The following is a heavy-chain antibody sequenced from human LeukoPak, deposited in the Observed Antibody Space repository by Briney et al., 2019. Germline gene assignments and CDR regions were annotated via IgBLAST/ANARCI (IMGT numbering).Heavy chain of an antibody. CDR2: ISAHNSNT. CDR3: ARASYCSGGSCYSDY. J-gene: IGHJ4*02. V-gene: IGHV1-18*01. Sequence: ASVKVSCKASGYTFTSYSISWVRQAPGQGLEWMGWISAHNSNTIYAQKVKGRVTMTTDTSTSTAYMELRSLKSDDTAVYYCARASYCSGGSCYSDYWGQGTLVTVSS. D-gene: IGHD2-15*01. CDR1: GYTFTSYS.